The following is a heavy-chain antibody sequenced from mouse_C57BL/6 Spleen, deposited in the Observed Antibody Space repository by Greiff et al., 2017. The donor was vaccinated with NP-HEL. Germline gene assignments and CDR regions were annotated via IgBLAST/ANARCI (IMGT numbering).Heavy chain of an antibody. CDR1: GYTFTDYY. J-gene: IGHJ1*03. CDR3: ARTKGFTTVGAWGFDV. D-gene: IGHD1-1*01. Sequence: VQLQQPGAELVKPGASVKLSCKASGYTFTDYYMDWVKQSHGQSLEWIGDINPNNGGTIYNQKFKGKATLTVDKSSSTAYMELRSLTSEDTAVYYCARTKGFTTVGAWGFDVWGTGTTVTVSS. CDR2: INPNNGGT. V-gene: IGHV1-18*01.